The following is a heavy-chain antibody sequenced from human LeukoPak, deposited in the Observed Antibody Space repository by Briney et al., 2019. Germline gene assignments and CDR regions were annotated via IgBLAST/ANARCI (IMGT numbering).Heavy chain of an antibody. Sequence: GSLSLSCAASGFPFSSYAMSWVRQAPGKGLEWVSAISGSGGSTYYADYVKGRFTISRDNSKNTLYLQMNSLRAEDTAVYYCAKGQGGRITIFGVVSDYWGQGTLVTVSS. CDR3: AKGQGGRITIFGVVSDY. CDR2: ISGSGGST. D-gene: IGHD3-3*01. V-gene: IGHV3-23*01. CDR1: GFPFSSYA. J-gene: IGHJ4*02.